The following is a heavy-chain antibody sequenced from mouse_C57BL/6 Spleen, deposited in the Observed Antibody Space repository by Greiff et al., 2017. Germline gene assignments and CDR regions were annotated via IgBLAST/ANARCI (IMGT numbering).Heavy chain of an antibody. D-gene: IGHD2-1*01. CDR1: GFTFSSYA. CDR2: ISDGGSYN. V-gene: IGHV5-4*01. J-gene: IGHJ3*01. Sequence: EVMLVESGGGLVQPGGSLKLSCAASGFTFSSYAMSWVRQTPEKRLEWVATISDGGSYNYYPYNVQGRFTISRDNAKNNLYLQMSHLKSEDTAMYYCAREGNYGTWFAYWGQGTLVTVSA. CDR3: AREGNYGTWFAY.